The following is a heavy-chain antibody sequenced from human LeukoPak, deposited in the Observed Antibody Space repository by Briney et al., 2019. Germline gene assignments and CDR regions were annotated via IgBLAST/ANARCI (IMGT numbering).Heavy chain of an antibody. CDR1: GGSISSSSYY. CDR2: IYYSGST. V-gene: IGHV4-39*07. Sequence: SETLSLTCTVSGGSISSSSYYWGWIRQPPGKGLEWIGSIYYSGSTYYSPSLKSRVTISVDTSKNQFSLKLSSVTAADTAVYYCARDKGYCSGGSCSFDPWGQGTLVTVSS. D-gene: IGHD2-15*01. J-gene: IGHJ5*02. CDR3: ARDKGYCSGGSCSFDP.